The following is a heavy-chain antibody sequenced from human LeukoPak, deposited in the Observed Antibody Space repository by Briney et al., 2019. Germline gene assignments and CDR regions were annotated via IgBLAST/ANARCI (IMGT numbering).Heavy chain of an antibody. Sequence: PGGSLRLSCAASGFTFSSYSMNWVRQAPGKGLEWVSSISSSSYIYYADSVKGRFTISRDNAKNSLYLQMNSLRAEGTAVYYCAARPPIVVAGPFDYWGQGTLVTVSS. CDR3: AARPPIVVAGPFDY. D-gene: IGHD6-19*01. J-gene: IGHJ4*02. V-gene: IGHV3-21*01. CDR2: ISSSSYI. CDR1: GFTFSSYS.